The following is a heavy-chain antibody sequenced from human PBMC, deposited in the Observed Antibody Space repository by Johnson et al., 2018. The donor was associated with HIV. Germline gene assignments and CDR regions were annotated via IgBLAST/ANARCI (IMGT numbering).Heavy chain of an antibody. Sequence: VQLVESGGGLVQPGGSLRLSCAASGFTFSSYAMSWVRQAPGKGLEWVSAISGSGGSTYYADSVKGRFTISRDNSKNTLDLQMDSLRAEDTAVYYCAKDLVSTDDYVWGSYRADAFDIWGQGTMVTVSS. J-gene: IGHJ3*02. V-gene: IGHV3-23*04. CDR3: AKDLVSTDDYVWGSYRADAFDI. D-gene: IGHD3-16*02. CDR2: ISGSGGST. CDR1: GFTFSSYA.